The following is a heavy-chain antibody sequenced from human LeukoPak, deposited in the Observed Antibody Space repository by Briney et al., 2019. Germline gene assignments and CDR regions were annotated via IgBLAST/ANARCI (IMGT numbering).Heavy chain of an antibody. J-gene: IGHJ4*02. Sequence: SETLSLTCSVSGGSLSSSSYYWGWIRQPPGRGLEWIGNIYETGSTNYNPSLKSRVTISVDTSKNQFSLKLSSVTAADTAVYFCARGFRGDNFDYWGQGTLVTVSS. CDR2: IYETGST. V-gene: IGHV4-39*01. CDR3: ARGFRGDNFDY. CDR1: GGSLSSSSYY. D-gene: IGHD7-27*01.